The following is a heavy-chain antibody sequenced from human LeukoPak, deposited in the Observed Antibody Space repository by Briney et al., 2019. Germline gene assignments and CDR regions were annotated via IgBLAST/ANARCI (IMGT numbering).Heavy chain of an antibody. D-gene: IGHD5-18*01. CDR3: AGRVTGYSSGYVY. CDR1: GITFSNYA. Sequence: GGSLRLCCVASGITFSNYAVSWVRQAPEKGLGWVSVISGSAHKIRYADSVKGRFTISRDNSENIVYLQMNNLRAEDTAVYYCAGRVTGYSSGYVYWGQGTLVTVSS. V-gene: IGHV3-23*01. J-gene: IGHJ4*02. CDR2: ISGSAHKI.